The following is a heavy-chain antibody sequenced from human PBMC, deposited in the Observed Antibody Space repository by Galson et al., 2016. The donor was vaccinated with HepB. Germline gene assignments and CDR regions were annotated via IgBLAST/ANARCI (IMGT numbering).Heavy chain of an antibody. CDR3: ARGSEISTGYYAY. J-gene: IGHJ4*02. V-gene: IGHV1-69*13. CDR1: GGTFNTYA. CDR2: IIPMLGTA. Sequence: SVKVSCKASGGTFNTYAISWVRQAPGQGLEWMGGIIPMLGTATYAQKFQGRVTITADESTSTAHMDLSSLRSEDTALYYCARGSEISTGYYAYWGQGTLITVSS. D-gene: IGHD3-9*01.